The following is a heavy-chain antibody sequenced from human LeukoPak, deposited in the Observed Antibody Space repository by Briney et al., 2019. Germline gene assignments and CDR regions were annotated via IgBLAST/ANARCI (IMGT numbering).Heavy chain of an antibody. CDR1: GYSFTTYW. CDR2: IYPGDSDT. J-gene: IGHJ5*01. D-gene: IGHD6-13*01. V-gene: IGHV5-51*01. CDR3: ARRGGSSRYAVDS. Sequence: GESLKISCKSSGYSFTTYWIGWVRQVPGKGLEWMGMIYPGDSDTRYSPSFQGQVTISADKSISTAYLQWSSLKASDTAIYYCARRGGSSRYAVDSWGQGTLVTVSS.